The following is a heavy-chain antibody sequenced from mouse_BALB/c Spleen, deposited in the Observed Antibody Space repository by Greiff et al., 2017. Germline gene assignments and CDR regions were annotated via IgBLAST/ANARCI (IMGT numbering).Heavy chain of an antibody. J-gene: IGHJ1*01. Sequence: EVKLQESGGDLVKPGGSLKLSCAASGFTFSSYGMSWVRQTPDKRLEWVATISSGGSYTYYPDSVKGRFTISRDNAKNTLYLQMSSLKSEDTAMYYCARLTTVVERFYWYFDVWGAGTTVTVSS. CDR1: GFTFSSYG. V-gene: IGHV5-6*01. CDR3: ARLTTVVERFYWYFDV. CDR2: ISSGGSYT. D-gene: IGHD1-1*01.